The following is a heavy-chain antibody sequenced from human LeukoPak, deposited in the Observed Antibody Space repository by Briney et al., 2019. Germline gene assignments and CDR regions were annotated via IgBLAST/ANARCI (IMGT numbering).Heavy chain of an antibody. CDR1: GYTFSDYY. V-gene: IGHV1-2*02. CDR2: INSNSGGT. D-gene: IGHD4-11*01. CDR3: ARGEGSNVNSLPYDY. Sequence: ASVTVSCKASGYTFSDYYMHWVRQAPGQGPEWMGWINSNSGGTNYAQKFQGRVTITRDTSISTASMELSSLRSDDTAVYYCARGEGSNVNSLPYDYCGQGTVVTVSS. J-gene: IGHJ4*02.